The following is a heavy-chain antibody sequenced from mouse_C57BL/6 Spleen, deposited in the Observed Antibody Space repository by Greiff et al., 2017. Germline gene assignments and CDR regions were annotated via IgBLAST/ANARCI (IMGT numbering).Heavy chain of an antibody. CDR2: IWSGGST. D-gene: IGHD1-1*01. Sequence: QVQLQQSGPGLVQPSQSLSITCTVSGFSLTSYGVHWVRQSPGKGLEWLGVIWSGGSTDYNAAFISRLSISKDNSKSQVFFKMNSLQDDDTAIYYCARGGYYGSSRYWYFDVWGTGTTVTVSS. J-gene: IGHJ1*03. CDR1: GFSLTSYG. CDR3: ARGGYYGSSRYWYFDV. V-gene: IGHV2-2*01.